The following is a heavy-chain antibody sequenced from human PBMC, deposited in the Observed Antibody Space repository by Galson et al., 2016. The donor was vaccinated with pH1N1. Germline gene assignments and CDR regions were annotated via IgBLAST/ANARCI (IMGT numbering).Heavy chain of an antibody. CDR3: AHLYYYDNSGFYRYFDY. D-gene: IGHD3-22*01. J-gene: IGHJ4*02. CDR1: GFSITTRGEA. Sequence: PALVKPTQTLTLTCIFSGFSITTRGEAVGWIRQPPGKALEWLATVYWDDDKFYSRSLQIRLTITKDTSKNQVVLRMTNMDPVDTGTYYCAHLYYYDNSGFYRYFDYWGQGILVTVSS. V-gene: IGHV2-5*02. CDR2: VYWDDDK.